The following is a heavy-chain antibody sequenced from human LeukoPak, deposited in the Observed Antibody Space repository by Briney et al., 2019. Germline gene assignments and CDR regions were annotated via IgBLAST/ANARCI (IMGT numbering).Heavy chain of an antibody. D-gene: IGHD5-12*01. CDR2: ITGSGGFT. Sequence: PGGSLRLSCAASGFPFSTYAMNWVRQAPGKGLEWVSVITGSGGFTQYADSVKGRFTISRDNSKNTVYLQMNSLRAEDAAVYYCAKGLSRYSDYGHWGQGTLVTVSS. CDR1: GFPFSTYA. CDR3: AKGLSRYSDYGH. J-gene: IGHJ4*02. V-gene: IGHV3-23*01.